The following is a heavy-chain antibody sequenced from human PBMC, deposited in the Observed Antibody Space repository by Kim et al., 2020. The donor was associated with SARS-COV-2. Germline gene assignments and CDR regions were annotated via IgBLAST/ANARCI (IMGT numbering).Heavy chain of an antibody. Sequence: GGSLRLSCAASGFTFSSYDMHWVRQATGKGLEWVSAIGTAGDTYYPGSVKGRFTISRENAKNSLYLQMNSLRAGDTAVYYCARAPTGGIVGLLSHQPFDYWGQGTLVTVSS. J-gene: IGHJ4*02. CDR1: GFTFSSYD. D-gene: IGHD3-22*01. CDR3: ARAPTGGIVGLLSHQPFDY. CDR2: IGTAGDT. V-gene: IGHV3-13*04.